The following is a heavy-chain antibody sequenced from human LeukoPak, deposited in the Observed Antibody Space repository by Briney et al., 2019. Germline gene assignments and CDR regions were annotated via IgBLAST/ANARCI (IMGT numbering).Heavy chain of an antibody. Sequence: VASVKVSCKASGYTFSTYGITWVRQAPGQGLEWMGWISAYNGNTNYAQKFKGRVIMTTDTSTNTVYMELRSLRSDDTAVYYWARDQGGYSSSSPDFDYWGQGTLVTVSS. J-gene: IGHJ4*02. D-gene: IGHD6-6*01. V-gene: IGHV1-18*01. CDR3: ARDQGGYSSSSPDFDY. CDR2: ISAYNGNT. CDR1: GYTFSTYG.